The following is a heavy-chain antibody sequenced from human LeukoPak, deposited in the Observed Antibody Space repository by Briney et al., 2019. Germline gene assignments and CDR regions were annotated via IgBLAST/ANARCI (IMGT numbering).Heavy chain of an antibody. Sequence: GGSLRLSCAASGFTFSSYSMNWVRQAPGKGLEWVPSISSSSSYIYYADSVKGRFTISKDNSKNTLYLQMNSLRAEDTAIYYCAKDLWPNYYYYYGMDVWGQGTTVTVSS. J-gene: IGHJ6*02. D-gene: IGHD2/OR15-2a*01. CDR1: GFTFSSYS. V-gene: IGHV3-21*01. CDR2: ISSSSSYI. CDR3: AKDLWPNYYYYYGMDV.